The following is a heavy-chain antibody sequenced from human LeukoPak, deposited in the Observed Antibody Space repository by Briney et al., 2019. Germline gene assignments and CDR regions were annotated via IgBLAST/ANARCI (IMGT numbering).Heavy chain of an antibody. Sequence: PGGSLRLSCAASGFSFSASAFHWVRQAPGKGLEWVAFIWLDGNNEYADSVRGRFTISRDNSKNTLYLQINSLRPDDTAVYYCARDGGRWDLDFWGQGTLVTVPS. V-gene: IGHV3-30*02. D-gene: IGHD2-15*01. CDR2: IWLDGNNE. CDR3: ARDGGRWDLDF. CDR1: GFSFSASA. J-gene: IGHJ4*02.